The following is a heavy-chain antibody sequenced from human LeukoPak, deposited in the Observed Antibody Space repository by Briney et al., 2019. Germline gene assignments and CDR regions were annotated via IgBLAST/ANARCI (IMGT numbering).Heavy chain of an antibody. CDR2: ISGSGGST. CDR3: AKGPRRAAAFSGSLLIQH. V-gene: IGHV3-23*01. CDR1: GFTFGSYA. Sequence: GGSLRLSCAASGFTFGSYAMSWVRQAPGKGLEWVSAISGSGGSTYYADSVKGRFTISRDNSKNTLYLQMNSLRAEDTAVYYCAKGPRRAAAFSGSLLIQHWGQGTLVTVSS. D-gene: IGHD6-13*01. J-gene: IGHJ1*01.